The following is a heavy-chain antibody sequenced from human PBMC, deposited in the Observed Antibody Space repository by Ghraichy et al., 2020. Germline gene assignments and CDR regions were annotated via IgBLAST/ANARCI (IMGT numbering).Heavy chain of an antibody. CDR3: TTEDYVETPFGY. CDR1: GFTFSSVW. V-gene: IGHV3-15*01. D-gene: IGHD4-17*01. Sequence: GGSLRLSCAVSGFTFSSVWMSWVRQAPGKGLEWVGRIKSNSDGGTTDYPAPVKGRFTISRDDSKNMLYLQMNSLKTEDTAVYYCTTEDYVETPFGYWGRGTLVTVSS. J-gene: IGHJ4*02. CDR2: IKSNSDGGTT.